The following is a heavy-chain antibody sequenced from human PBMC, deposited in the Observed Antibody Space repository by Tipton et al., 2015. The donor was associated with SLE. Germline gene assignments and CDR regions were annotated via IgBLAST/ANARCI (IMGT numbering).Heavy chain of an antibody. CDR2: ISAYDGKT. V-gene: IGHV1-18*01. J-gene: IGHJ4*02. CDR1: GYTFTDFG. CDR3: TRDTRYQHASDV. D-gene: IGHD2-2*01. Sequence: QLVQSGAEVKKPGASVTVSCQASGYTFTDFGVTWVRQAPGQGLAWVGWISAYDGKTNYAQMVEGRVTRSTDTSTNKALMELRSLGSDDTAVYYCTRDTRYQHASDVWGQGTLVTVSS.